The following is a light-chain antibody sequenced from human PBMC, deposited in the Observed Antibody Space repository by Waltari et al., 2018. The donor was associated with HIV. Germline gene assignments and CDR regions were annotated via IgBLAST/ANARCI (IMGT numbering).Light chain of an antibody. CDR1: SGDVGTYNL. J-gene: IGLJ2*01. CDR3: CSYAGTVV. Sequence: QSALSQPASVSGSPGQSITISCTGGSGDVGTYNLVAWSQRLPGSAPNLIIYEATKRPSGVSNRFSGSKSGGTASLTISGLQADDEGHYYCCSYAGTVVFGGGTELTVL. V-gene: IGLV2-23*01. CDR2: EAT.